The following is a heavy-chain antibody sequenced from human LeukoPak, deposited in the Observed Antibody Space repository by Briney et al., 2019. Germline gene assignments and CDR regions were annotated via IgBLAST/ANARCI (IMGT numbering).Heavy chain of an antibody. J-gene: IGHJ4*02. CDR3: ARELGSGSYPYGY. CDR1: GYTFTVYY. V-gene: IGHV1-2*02. Sequence: GASVKVSYKASGYTFTVYYMHWVRQAPGQGLEWMGWINPNSGGTNYAQKFQGRVTMTRDTSISTAYMELSRLRSDDTAVYYCARELGSGSYPYGYWGQGTLVTVSS. CDR2: INPNSGGT. D-gene: IGHD3-10*01.